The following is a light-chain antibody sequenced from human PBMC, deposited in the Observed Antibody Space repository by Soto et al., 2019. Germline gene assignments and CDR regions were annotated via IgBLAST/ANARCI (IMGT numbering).Light chain of an antibody. CDR2: DAS. CDR1: QGINTY. Sequence: DIQLTQSPSFLSASVGDRVTITCRASQGINTYLAWYQQKLGKAPKVLIYDASKLHSGVPSRFSGSGSGTEFTLTISSLQPEDFATYFCQQLTTYSSFGGGTKVEIK. J-gene: IGKJ4*01. V-gene: IGKV1-9*01. CDR3: QQLTTYSS.